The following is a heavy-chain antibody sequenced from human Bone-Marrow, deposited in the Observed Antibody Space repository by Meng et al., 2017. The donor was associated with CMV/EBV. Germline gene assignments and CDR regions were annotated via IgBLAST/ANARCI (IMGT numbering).Heavy chain of an antibody. J-gene: IGHJ6*02. D-gene: IGHD6-6*01. CDR1: GGSFSGYY. V-gene: IGHV4-34*01. Sequence: SETLSLTCAVYGGSFSGYYWSWIRQPPGKGLEWIGEINHSGSTNYNPSLKSRVTISVDTSKNQFSLKLSSVTAADTAVYYCVRGGKYSSSSWRHPYYYYGMDVWGQGTTVTVSS. CDR3: VRGGKYSSSSWRHPYYYYGMDV. CDR2: INHSGST.